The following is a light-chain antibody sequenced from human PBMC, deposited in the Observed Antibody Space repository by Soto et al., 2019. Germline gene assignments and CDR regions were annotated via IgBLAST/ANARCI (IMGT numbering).Light chain of an antibody. CDR3: QQSYGTPWT. Sequence: DIQMTQSPSSLSASVGDRVTVTCRASQSITTYLNWYQQKPGKAPKLLIYAASSLQSGVPSRFSGSGSGTDFTLTITRLQPEDFATYICQQSYGTPWTFGPGTKVEIK. CDR1: QSITTY. J-gene: IGKJ1*01. CDR2: AAS. V-gene: IGKV1-39*01.